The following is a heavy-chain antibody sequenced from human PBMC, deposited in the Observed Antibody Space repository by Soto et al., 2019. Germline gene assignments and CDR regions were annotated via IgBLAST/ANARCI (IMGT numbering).Heavy chain of an antibody. V-gene: IGHV3-30*03. CDR3: VSDRGYGHASVPYS. D-gene: IGHD5-18*01. CDR2: ISYDGGLQ. CDR1: GFTFTSYG. J-gene: IGHJ4*02. Sequence: QAHLVESGGGVVQPGRSLRLSCAASGFTFTSYGRPWVRQAPGTRLEWVAVISYDGGLQHYADSVKGRFTISRDNCKNMVLLQMNSLRAEDTAVYYCVSDRGYGHASVPYSWGQGTLVSVSS.